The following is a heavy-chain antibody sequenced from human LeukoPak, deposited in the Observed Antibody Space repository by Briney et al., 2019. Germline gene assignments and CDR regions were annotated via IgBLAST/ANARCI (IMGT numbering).Heavy chain of an antibody. CDR1: GYTFTSYD. CDR2: MNPNSGNT. J-gene: IGHJ3*02. V-gene: IGHV1-8*01. Sequence: ASVKVSCKASGYTFTSYDINWVRQATGQGLEWMGWMNPNSGNTGYAQKFQGRVTMTRDTSTSTVYMELSSLRSGDTAVYYCARGAEGTYYYDSSASNDAFDIWGQGTMVTVSS. D-gene: IGHD3-22*01. CDR3: ARGAEGTYYYDSSASNDAFDI.